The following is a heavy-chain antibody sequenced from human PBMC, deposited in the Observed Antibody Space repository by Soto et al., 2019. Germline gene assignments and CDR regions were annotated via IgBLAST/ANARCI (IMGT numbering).Heavy chain of an antibody. J-gene: IGHJ6*02. CDR1: GYSFTSYW. V-gene: IGHV5-10-1*01. Sequence: GESLKISCKGSGYSFTSYWISWVRQMPGKGLEWMGRIDPSDSYTNYSPSFQDHVTISADKSISTAYLQWSSLKASDTAMYYCATLPLGSVVVAASSQGYHYGMDVWGQGTTVTVSS. CDR3: ATLPLGSVVVAASSQGYHYGMDV. D-gene: IGHD2-15*01. CDR2: IDPSDSYT.